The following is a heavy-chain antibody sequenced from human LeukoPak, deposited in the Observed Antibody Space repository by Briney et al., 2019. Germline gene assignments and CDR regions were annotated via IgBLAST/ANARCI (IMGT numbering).Heavy chain of an antibody. CDR2: IYYSGST. D-gene: IGHD6-13*01. CDR3: ARRPGRASYSSSSYWYSDL. CDR1: GGSISSYY. V-gene: IGHV4-59*08. Sequence: ASETLSLTCTVSGGSISSYYWSWIRQHPGKGLEWIGYIYYSGSTNYNPSLKSRVTISVDTSKNQFSLKLSSVTAADTAVYYCARRPGRASYSSSSYWYSDLWGRGTLVTVSS. J-gene: IGHJ2*01.